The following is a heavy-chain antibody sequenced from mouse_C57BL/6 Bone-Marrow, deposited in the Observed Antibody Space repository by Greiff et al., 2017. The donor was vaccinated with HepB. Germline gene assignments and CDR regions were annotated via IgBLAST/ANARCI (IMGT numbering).Heavy chain of an antibody. CDR3: AGYSNYEGFAY. D-gene: IGHD2-5*01. CDR2: IYPRSGNT. Sequence: VQLQQSGAELARPGASVKLSCKASGYTFTSYGISWVKQRTGQGLEWIGEIYPRSGNTYYNEKFKGKATLTADKSSSTAYMELRSLTSEDSAVYFWAGYSNYEGFAYWGQGTLVTVSA. CDR1: GYTFTSYG. J-gene: IGHJ3*01. V-gene: IGHV1-81*01.